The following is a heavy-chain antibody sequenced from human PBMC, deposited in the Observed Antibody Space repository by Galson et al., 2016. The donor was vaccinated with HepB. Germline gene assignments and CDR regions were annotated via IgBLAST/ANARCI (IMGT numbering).Heavy chain of an antibody. CDR3: AIQQNYLFDS. CDR2: IYYSGTS. D-gene: IGHD1-7*01. J-gene: IGHJ4*02. Sequence: SETLSLTCTVSGGSISSSYYWAWIRQPPGKGLEWIASIYYSGTSYYKPSLTSRVTISVDTSKSQFSLKVRSVTAADTAVYYCAIQQNYLFDSWGLGTLVTVSS. CDR1: GGSISSSYY. V-gene: IGHV4-39*01.